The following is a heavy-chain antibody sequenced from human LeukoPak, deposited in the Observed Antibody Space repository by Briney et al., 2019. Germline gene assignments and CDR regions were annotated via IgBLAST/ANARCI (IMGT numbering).Heavy chain of an antibody. CDR1: GGSISSSSFY. J-gene: IGHJ3*02. D-gene: IGHD2-21*02. Sequence: PSETLSLTCTVSGGSISSSSFYWSWIRQPPGKGLEWIGYIYYSGSTNYNPSLKSRVTISVDTSKNQFSLKLSSVTAADTAVYYCAGVVVTANPGDAFDIWGQGTMVTVSS. CDR3: AGVVVTANPGDAFDI. V-gene: IGHV4-61*01. CDR2: IYYSGST.